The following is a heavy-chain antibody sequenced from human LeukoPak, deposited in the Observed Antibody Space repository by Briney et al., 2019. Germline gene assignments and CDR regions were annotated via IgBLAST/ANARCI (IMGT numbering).Heavy chain of an antibody. CDR2: IYYSGST. D-gene: IGHD1-26*01. Sequence: SETLSLTCTVSGGSISSYYWSWIRQPPGKGLEWIGYIYYSGSTNYDPSLKSRVTISVDTSKNQFSLKLSSVTAADTAVYYCARGEWELLRDYYYYYMDVWGKGTTVTVSS. CDR3: ARGEWELLRDYYYYYMDV. V-gene: IGHV4-59*01. J-gene: IGHJ6*03. CDR1: GGSISSYY.